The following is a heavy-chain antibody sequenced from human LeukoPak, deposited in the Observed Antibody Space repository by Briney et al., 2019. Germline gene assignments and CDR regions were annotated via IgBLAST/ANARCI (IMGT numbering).Heavy chain of an antibody. CDR2: ISSSSSYI. V-gene: IGHV3-21*01. J-gene: IGHJ4*02. CDR3: ARDGDSSGYYYVGYYFDY. D-gene: IGHD3-22*01. Sequence: GGSLRLSCAASGFTFSSYSMNWVRQAPGKGLEWVSSISSSSSYIYYADSVKGRFTISRDNAKNSLYLQMNSLRAEDTAVYYCARDGDSSGYYYVGYYFDYWGQGTLVTVSS. CDR1: GFTFSSYS.